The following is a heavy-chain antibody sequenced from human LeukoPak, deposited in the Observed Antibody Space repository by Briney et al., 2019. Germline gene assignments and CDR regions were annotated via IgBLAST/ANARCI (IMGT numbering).Heavy chain of an antibody. CDR1: GFTFSSYG. D-gene: IGHD2-2*01. Sequence: PGRSLRLSCAASGFTFSSYGMHWVRQAPGKGLEWVAVIWYDGSNKYYADSVKGRFTISRDNSKNTLYLQRNSLRAKDTAVYYFAIVRTSDYYMDVCGKGTTVTVSS. CDR3: AIVRTSDYYMDV. J-gene: IGHJ6*03. V-gene: IGHV3-33*01. CDR2: IWYDGSNK.